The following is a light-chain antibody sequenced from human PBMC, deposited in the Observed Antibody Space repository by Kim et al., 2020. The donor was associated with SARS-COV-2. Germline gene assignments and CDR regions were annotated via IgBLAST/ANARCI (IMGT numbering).Light chain of an antibody. CDR2: DTS. Sequence: QAVVTQEPSLTVSPGGTVTLTCGSSTGDVTSTHYPYWFQQKPGRGPRTLIYDTSKSQSWTPARFSGSLLGGKAALTLAGAQPEDEADYYCLLHFGGVRVFGGGTQLTVL. CDR3: LLHFGGVRV. CDR1: TGDVTSTHY. J-gene: IGLJ3*02. V-gene: IGLV7-46*01.